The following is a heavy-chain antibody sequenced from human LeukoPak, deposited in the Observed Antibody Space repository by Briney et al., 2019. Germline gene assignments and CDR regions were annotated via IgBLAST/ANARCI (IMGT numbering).Heavy chain of an antibody. J-gene: IGHJ4*02. D-gene: IGHD3-22*01. Sequence: PSETLSLTCAVYGGSFSGYYWSWIRQPPGKGLEWIGEINHSGSTNYNPSLKSRVTISVDTSKNQFSLKLSSVTAADTAVYYCARELDSSGYPDYWGQGTLVTVSS. CDR3: ARELDSSGYPDY. CDR2: INHSGST. CDR1: GGSFSGYY. V-gene: IGHV4-34*01.